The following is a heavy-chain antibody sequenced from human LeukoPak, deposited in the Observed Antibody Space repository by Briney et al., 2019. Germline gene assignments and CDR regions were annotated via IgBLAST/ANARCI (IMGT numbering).Heavy chain of an antibody. V-gene: IGHV4-39*01. CDR3: ARHVGSSSWYDY. J-gene: IGHJ4*02. CDR1: GGSISISNYY. CDR2: IYYSGST. D-gene: IGHD6-13*01. Sequence: SETLSLTCTVSGGSISISNYYGCWIRQPPGRGLLGIGSIYYSGSTYYYPSLKSRVTISVDTSKNQFSLKLSSVTAADTAVYYCARHVGSSSWYDYWGQGTLVTVSA.